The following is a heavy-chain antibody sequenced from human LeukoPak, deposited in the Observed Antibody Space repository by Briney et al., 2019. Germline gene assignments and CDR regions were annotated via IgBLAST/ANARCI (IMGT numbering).Heavy chain of an antibody. Sequence: GGSLRLSCAASGFTFSSYWMSWVRQAPGKGREWVANIKQDGSEKYYVDSVKGRFTISRDNAKNSLYLQMNSLRAEDTAVYYCARALGIVRGDAFDIWGQGTMVTVSS. CDR1: GFTFSSYW. CDR3: ARALGIVRGDAFDI. V-gene: IGHV3-7*01. J-gene: IGHJ3*02. D-gene: IGHD3-22*01. CDR2: IKQDGSEK.